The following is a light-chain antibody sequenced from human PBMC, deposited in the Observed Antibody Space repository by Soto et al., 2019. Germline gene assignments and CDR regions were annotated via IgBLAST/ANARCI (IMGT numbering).Light chain of an antibody. V-gene: IGKV4-1*01. CDR2: WAS. CDR1: QSVLYTSNNKNY. J-gene: IGKJ2*01. Sequence: DIVMTQSPDSLAVSLGERATINCKSSQSVLYTSNNKNYLAWYQKKSGQPPKLLIYWASTRESGVPDRFSGSGSGTDFTLTISSLQAEDVAVYYCQQHYGTPRTFGQGTKLEIK. CDR3: QQHYGTPRT.